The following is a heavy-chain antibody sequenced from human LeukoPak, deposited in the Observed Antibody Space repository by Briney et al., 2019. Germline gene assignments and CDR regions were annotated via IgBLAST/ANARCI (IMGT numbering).Heavy chain of an antibody. V-gene: IGHV1-69*13. J-gene: IGHJ5*02. D-gene: IGHD3-10*01. CDR1: GGTFSSYA. CDR3: ARVGSGSYEFDP. CDR2: IIPIFGTA. Sequence: GASVKVSCKASGGTFSSYAISWVRQAPGQGLEWMGGIIPIFGTANYAQKFQGRVTITADESTSTAYMELRSLRSDDTAVYYCARVGSGSYEFDPWGQGTLVTVSS.